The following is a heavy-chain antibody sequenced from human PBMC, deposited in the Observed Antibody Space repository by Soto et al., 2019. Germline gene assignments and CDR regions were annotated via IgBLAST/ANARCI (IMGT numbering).Heavy chain of an antibody. CDR2: IDPSSGGT. V-gene: IGHV1-2*02. J-gene: IGHJ5*02. D-gene: IGHD2-8*01. CDR1: GYTFTGYY. CDR3: ARYDSPHNWLDP. Sequence: ASVKVSCKASGYTFTGYYIHWVRQALGQGLEWMGWIDPSSGGTNYALKFQGRVTMTRDTSISTAYMELGSLRSDDTAVDYCARYDSPHNWLDPWGQGTLVTVSS.